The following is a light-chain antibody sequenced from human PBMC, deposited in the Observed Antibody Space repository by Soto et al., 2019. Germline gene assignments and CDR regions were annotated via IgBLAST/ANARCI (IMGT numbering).Light chain of an antibody. Sequence: DIQLTQSPSFLSASVGDRVTITCRASQGISSYLAWYQQKPGKAPKLLIYAASTLQSGVPSRFSGSGSGTEFTITIRSLQPEDFANYDCQQLNSYPLFGPGTKVDIK. V-gene: IGKV1-9*01. CDR1: QGISSY. J-gene: IGKJ3*01. CDR3: QQLNSYPL. CDR2: AAS.